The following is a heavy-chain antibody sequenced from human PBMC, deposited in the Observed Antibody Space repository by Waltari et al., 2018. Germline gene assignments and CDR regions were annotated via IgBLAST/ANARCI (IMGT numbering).Heavy chain of an antibody. CDR3: AKDAFGNTYLDF. V-gene: IGHV3-30*02. J-gene: IGHJ4*02. D-gene: IGHD2-2*02. CDR2: IWFDGSDK. CDR1: GFTFSNFG. Sequence: QVNLVESGGGVVQHGGSLRLSWTTAGFTFSNFGMHWVRQAPGKGLEWVALIWFDGSDKFYADSVRGRFTISRDNSARTLYLDMDSLRLDDTAMYYCAKDAFGNTYLDFWGQGTLVTVSS.